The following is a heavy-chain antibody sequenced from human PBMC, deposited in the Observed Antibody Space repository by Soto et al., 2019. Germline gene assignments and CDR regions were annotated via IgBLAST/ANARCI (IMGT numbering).Heavy chain of an antibody. D-gene: IGHD3-3*01. CDR3: ARETASESHYYYYGMDV. CDR1: VYTFASDY. Sequence: AAVQVPCHPSVYTFASDYINWVRPATGKGLEWMGWMNPNSGNTGYAQKFQGRVTIPADESTSTAYMELSSLRSEDTAVYYCARETASESHYYYYGMDVWGQGTTVTVSS. V-gene: IGHV1-8*01. J-gene: IGHJ6*02. CDR2: MNPNSGNT.